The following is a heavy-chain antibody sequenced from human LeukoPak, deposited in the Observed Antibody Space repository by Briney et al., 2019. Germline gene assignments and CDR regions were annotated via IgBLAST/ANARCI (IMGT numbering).Heavy chain of an antibody. Sequence: PSETLSLTCAVYGGSFSGYYWSWIRQPPGKGLEWIGEISHSGSTNYNPSLKSRVTISVDTSKNQFSLKLSSVTAADTAVYYCARVSSWNYLNCYYYYYMDVWGKGTTVTVSS. CDR3: ARVSSWNYLNCYYYYYMDV. CDR1: GGSFSGYY. CDR2: ISHSGST. J-gene: IGHJ6*03. D-gene: IGHD1-7*01. V-gene: IGHV4-34*01.